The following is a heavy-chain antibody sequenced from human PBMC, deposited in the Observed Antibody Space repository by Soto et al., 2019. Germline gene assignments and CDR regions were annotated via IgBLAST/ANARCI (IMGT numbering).Heavy chain of an antibody. V-gene: IGHV3-48*03. J-gene: IGHJ4*02. D-gene: IGHD2-21*02. CDR2: ISGESDT. CDR1: GFTFSMYE. CDR3: AREKSGCRGDCLDS. Sequence: EVQLVESGGGSVQPGGSLRLSCAASGFTFSMYELNWVRQAPGKGLEWVSYISGESDTWYADSVRGRFTISRDNAKNSLYLQMNSLRAEDTAVYYCAREKSGCRGDCLDSWGQGTLVTVSS.